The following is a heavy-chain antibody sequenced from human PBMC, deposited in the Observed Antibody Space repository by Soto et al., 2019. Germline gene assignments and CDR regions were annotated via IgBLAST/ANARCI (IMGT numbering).Heavy chain of an antibody. J-gene: IGHJ3*02. CDR3: ARERGYCSSTSCYNGGADAFDI. V-gene: IGHV1-2*02. Sequence: QVQLVQSGAEVKKPGASVKVSCKASGYTFTGYYMHWVRQAPGQGLEWMGWINPNSGGTNYAQKFQGGVTMTRDTSISTAYMELSRLRSDDTAVYYCARERGYCSSTSCYNGGADAFDIWGQGTMVTVSS. D-gene: IGHD2-2*02. CDR2: INPNSGGT. CDR1: GYTFTGYY.